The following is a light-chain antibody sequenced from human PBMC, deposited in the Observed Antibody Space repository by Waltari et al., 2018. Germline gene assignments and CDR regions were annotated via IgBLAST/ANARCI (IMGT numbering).Light chain of an antibody. CDR3: LQYNSHPFT. V-gene: IGKV1-17*01. Sequence: DIQMTQSPSSLSASAGDTVTIPCRASQGISTYLNWYQQKPGKAPKRLIYAASSLESGVPSRFSGSGSGTDFTLTISSLQPEDFATYYCLQYNSHPFTFGPGTKLDIK. CDR1: QGISTY. CDR2: AAS. J-gene: IGKJ3*01.